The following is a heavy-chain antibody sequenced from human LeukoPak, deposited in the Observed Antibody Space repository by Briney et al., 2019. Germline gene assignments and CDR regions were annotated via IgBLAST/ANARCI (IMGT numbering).Heavy chain of an antibody. V-gene: IGHV4-38-2*01. J-gene: IGHJ5*02. Sequence: SGTLSLTCAVTGYSISSGYYWGWIRQPPGKGLEWIGSIYHSGSTYYNPSLKSRVTISVDTSKNQFSLKLSSVTAADTAVYYCASCLGSVHRGFYPWVQGTLVTVSS. CDR2: IYHSGST. CDR1: GYSISSGYY. CDR3: ASCLGSVHRGFYP. D-gene: IGHD3-10*02.